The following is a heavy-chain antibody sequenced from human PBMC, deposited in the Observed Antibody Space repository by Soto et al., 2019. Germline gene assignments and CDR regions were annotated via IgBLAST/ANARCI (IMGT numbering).Heavy chain of an antibody. CDR3: ARAEYSSFNYYYYYMDV. CDR2: IYYSGST. V-gene: IGHV4-59*01. Sequence: SETLSLTCTVSGVSISSYYWSWIRQPPGKGLEWIGYIYYSGSTNYNPSLKSRVTISVDTSKNQFSLKLSSVTAADTAVYYCARAEYSSFNYYYYYMDVWGKGTTVTVSS. D-gene: IGHD6-6*01. J-gene: IGHJ6*03. CDR1: GVSISSYY.